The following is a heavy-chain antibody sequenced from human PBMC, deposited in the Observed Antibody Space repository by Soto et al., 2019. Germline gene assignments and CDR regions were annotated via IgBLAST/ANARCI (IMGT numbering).Heavy chain of an antibody. CDR2: IYYSGST. J-gene: IGHJ6*03. CDR3: ARDMQYMDV. D-gene: IGHD2-2*01. Sequence: SETLSLTCTVSGGSISSGGYDWSWIRQHPGKGLEWIGYIYYSGSTYYNPSLKSRVTISVDTSKNQFSLKLSSVTAADTAVYYCARDMQYMDVWGKGTTVTVSS. V-gene: IGHV4-31*03. CDR1: GGSISSGGYD.